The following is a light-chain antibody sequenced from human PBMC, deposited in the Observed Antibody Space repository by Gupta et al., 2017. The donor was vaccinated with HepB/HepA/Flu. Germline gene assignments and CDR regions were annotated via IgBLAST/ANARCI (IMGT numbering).Light chain of an antibody. V-gene: IGKV2-28*01. Sequence: TVMPQSPLSPPVTPGEPASISCRSSQSLLHDYGYNSLIWYLQKPGQSPQVLVYSGSSRASGVPDRFSGSGSGTDFTLKISRVEAEDVGVYYCMQALQTPWTFGQGTKVEI. J-gene: IGKJ1*01. CDR3: MQALQTPWT. CDR2: SGS. CDR1: QSLLHDYGYNS.